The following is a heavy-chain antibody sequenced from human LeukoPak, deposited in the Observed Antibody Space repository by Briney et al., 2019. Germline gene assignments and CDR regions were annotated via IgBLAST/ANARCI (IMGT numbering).Heavy chain of an antibody. CDR2: IYYSGST. CDR3: ARLNSLGYSSGWYPDY. Sequence: GSLRLSCAASGFTFSSHGMNWVRQPPGKGLEWIGSIYYSGSTYYNPSLKSRVTISVDTSKNQFSLKLSSVTAADTAVYYCARLNSLGYSSGWYPDYWGQGTLVTVSS. V-gene: IGHV4-39*01. D-gene: IGHD6-19*01. J-gene: IGHJ4*02. CDR1: GFTFSSHGMN.